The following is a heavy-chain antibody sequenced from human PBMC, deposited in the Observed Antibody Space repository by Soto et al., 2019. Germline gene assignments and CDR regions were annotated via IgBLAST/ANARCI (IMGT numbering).Heavy chain of an antibody. D-gene: IGHD2-2*01. V-gene: IGHV3-43*01. CDR2: ISWDGGST. CDR1: GFTFDDYT. Sequence: GGSLRLSCAASGFTFDDYTMHWVRQAPGKGLEWVSLISWDGGSTYYADSVKGRFTISRDNSKNSLYLQMNSLRTEDTALYYCAKDRQYCSSTSCLGTWFDYWGQGTLVTVSS. J-gene: IGHJ4*02. CDR3: AKDRQYCSSTSCLGTWFDY.